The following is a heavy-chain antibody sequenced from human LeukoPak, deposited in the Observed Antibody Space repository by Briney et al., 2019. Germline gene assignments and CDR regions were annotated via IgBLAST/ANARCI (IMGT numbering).Heavy chain of an antibody. Sequence: SETLSLTCAVYGGSFSGYYWSWIRQPPGKGLEWIGEINHSGSTNYNPSLKSRVTISVDTSKNQFSLKLSSVTAADRAVYYFARGSCLRYFASSTSYGTDAGGEGTTLSASA. CDR2: INHSGST. V-gene: IGHV4-34*01. CDR1: GGSFSGYY. J-gene: IGHJ6*01. CDR3: ARGSCLRYFASSTSYGTDA. D-gene: IGHD3-9*01.